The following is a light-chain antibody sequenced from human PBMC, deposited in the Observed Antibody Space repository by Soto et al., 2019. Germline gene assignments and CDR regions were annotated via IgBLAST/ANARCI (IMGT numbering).Light chain of an antibody. J-gene: IGLJ2*01. Sequence: QSALTQPRSVSGSPGQSVTISCTGTSSDVGGYNSVSWYQQYPGKAPKLIIYDVSQRPSGVPHRFSGSKSGNTASLTISGLPAEDAADYHCCSSVGRYTLVLFGGGTMLTVL. CDR1: SSDVGGYNS. CDR2: DVS. V-gene: IGLV2-11*01. CDR3: CSSVGRYTLVL.